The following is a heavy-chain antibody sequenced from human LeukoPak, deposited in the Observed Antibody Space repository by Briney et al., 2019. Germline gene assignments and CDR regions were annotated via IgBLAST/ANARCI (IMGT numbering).Heavy chain of an antibody. CDR2: ISSSSSYK. CDR3: ARDQPYPGYGYFDY. CDR1: GSTFSSYS. Sequence: GGSLRLSCAASGSTFSSYSMNWVRPAPGKGLEWVSSISSSSSYKYYTDSVKGRFTISRDNAKNSLYLQMNSLRAEDTAVYYCARDQPYPGYGYFDYWGQGTLVTVSS. V-gene: IGHV3-21*01. D-gene: IGHD5-18*01. J-gene: IGHJ4*02.